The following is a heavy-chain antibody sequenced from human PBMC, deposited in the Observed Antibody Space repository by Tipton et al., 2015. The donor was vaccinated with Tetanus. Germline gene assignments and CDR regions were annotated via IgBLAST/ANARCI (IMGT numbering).Heavy chain of an antibody. Sequence: SLRLSCAASGFTFSSYSMSWVRQAPGKGLEWVSSISSSSSYIYYADSVKGRFTISRDNAKNSLYLQMNSLRAEDTAVYYCARDRRSGMDVWGQGTTVTVSS. V-gene: IGHV3-21*01. J-gene: IGHJ6*02. CDR2: ISSSSSYI. CDR3: ARDRRSGMDV. CDR1: GFTFSSYS.